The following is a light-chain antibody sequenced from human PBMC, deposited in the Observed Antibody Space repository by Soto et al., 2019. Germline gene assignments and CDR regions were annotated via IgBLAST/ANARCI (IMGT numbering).Light chain of an antibody. J-gene: IGKJ1*01. V-gene: IGKV1-39*01. Sequence: DIQMTQSPSSLSASVGDRVTITCRASQNIATYLNWYQQTPGKAPKLLIYTASTLQSGVPSRFSGSGSGTDFTLTISSLQPDDFATYYCQHYNSYSEAFGQGTKVELK. CDR2: TAS. CDR3: QHYNSYSEA. CDR1: QNIATY.